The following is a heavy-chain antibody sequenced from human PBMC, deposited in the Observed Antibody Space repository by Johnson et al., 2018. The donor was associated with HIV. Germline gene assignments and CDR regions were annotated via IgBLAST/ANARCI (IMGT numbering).Heavy chain of an antibody. V-gene: IGHV3-66*01. CDR1: GFTVSSNY. Sequence: MLLVESGGGLVQPGGSLRLSCAASGFTVSSNYMSWVRQAPGKGLEWVSVIYSGGSTYSADSVKGRFTISRDNSKNTLYLQMNSLRAEDTAVYYCMLRTHAEKAFDIWGQGTMVTVSS. CDR2: IYSGGST. J-gene: IGHJ3*02. D-gene: IGHD2-8*01. CDR3: MLRTHAEKAFDI.